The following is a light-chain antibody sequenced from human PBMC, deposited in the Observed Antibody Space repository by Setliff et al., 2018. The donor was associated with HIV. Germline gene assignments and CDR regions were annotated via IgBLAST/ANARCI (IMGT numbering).Light chain of an antibody. CDR1: HTDIGAYNY. CDR2: EVS. Sequence: QSVLTQPASVSGSPGQSISISCSGSHTDIGAYNYVSWYQQHPGKVPRLIIYEVSHRPSGVSDRISGAKSGNTASLTISGLQAEDEATYFCASYAATSTGTWVFGGGTKVTV. V-gene: IGLV2-14*03. CDR3: ASYAATSTGTWV. J-gene: IGLJ3*02.